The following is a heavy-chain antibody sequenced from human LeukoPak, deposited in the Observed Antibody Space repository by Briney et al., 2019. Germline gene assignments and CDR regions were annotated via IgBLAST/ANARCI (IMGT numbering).Heavy chain of an antibody. V-gene: IGHV5-51*01. CDR2: IFPSDSDT. CDR3: ARPYSAPFDI. CDR1: GYTFRTYW. J-gene: IGHJ3*02. Sequence: GESLKISCKGSGYTFRTYWIGWVRQMPGKGLEWMGIIFPSDSDTRYSPSFQGQVTISADKSINTAYLQWNSLKTSDTAMYYCARPYSAPFDIWGQGTMVTVSS. D-gene: IGHD2-15*01.